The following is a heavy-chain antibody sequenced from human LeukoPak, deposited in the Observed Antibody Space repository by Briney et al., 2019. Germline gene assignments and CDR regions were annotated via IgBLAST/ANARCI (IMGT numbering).Heavy chain of an antibody. CDR2: INHSGST. V-gene: IGHV4-34*01. J-gene: IGHJ4*02. CDR1: GGSISGYY. Sequence: SETLSLTCTVSGGSISGYYWSWIRQPPGKGLEWIGEINHSGSTNYNPSLKSRVTISVDTSKNQFSLKLSSVTAADTAVYYCARGGYRSNYWGQGTLVTVSS. D-gene: IGHD3-10*01. CDR3: ARGGYRSNY.